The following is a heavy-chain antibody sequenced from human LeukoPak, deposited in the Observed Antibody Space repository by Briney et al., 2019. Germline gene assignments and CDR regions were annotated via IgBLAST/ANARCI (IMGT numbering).Heavy chain of an antibody. CDR2: ISAYNGNT. J-gene: IGHJ4*02. CDR3: ARDFYGDYGPDYFDY. D-gene: IGHD4-17*01. Sequence: ASVKVSCKASGYTFTSNGISWVRQAPGQRLEWMGWISAYNGNTNYAQKLQGRVTMTPDTSTSTAYMELRSLRSDDTAVYYCARDFYGDYGPDYFDYWGQGTLVTVSS. V-gene: IGHV1-18*04. CDR1: GYTFTSNG.